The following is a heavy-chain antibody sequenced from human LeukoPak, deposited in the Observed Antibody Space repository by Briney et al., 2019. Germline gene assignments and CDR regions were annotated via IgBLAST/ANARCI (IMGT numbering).Heavy chain of an antibody. V-gene: IGHV5-51*03. CDR1: GYSFTSYW. CDR2: IYPGDSDT. CDR3: ARLAAAVNWFDP. J-gene: IGHJ5*02. D-gene: IGHD2-15*01. Sequence: GESLTISCKGSGYSFTSYWIGWVRQMPGKGLEWVGIIYPGDSDTRYSPSFQGQATISADKSISTAYLQWSSLKASDTAMYYCARLAAAVNWFDPWGQGTLVTVSS.